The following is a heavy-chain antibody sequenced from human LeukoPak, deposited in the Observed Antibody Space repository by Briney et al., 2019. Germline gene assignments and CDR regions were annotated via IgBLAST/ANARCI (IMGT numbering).Heavy chain of an antibody. CDR1: GFTFSNYA. Sequence: GGSLRLSCAASGFTFSNYAMSWVRQAPGKGLEWVSCISTSSSYIYYADSVKGRFTISRDNAKNSLYLQMNSLRAEDTAVYYCARGGRDKMVRGVIIPDYYYYMDVWGKGTTVTVSS. CDR2: ISTSSSYI. J-gene: IGHJ6*03. V-gene: IGHV3-21*01. D-gene: IGHD3-10*01. CDR3: ARGGRDKMVRGVIIPDYYYYMDV.